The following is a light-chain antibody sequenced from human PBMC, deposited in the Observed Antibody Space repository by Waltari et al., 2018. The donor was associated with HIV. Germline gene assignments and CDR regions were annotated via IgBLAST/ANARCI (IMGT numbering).Light chain of an antibody. V-gene: IGKV1-39*01. CDR1: QIISSY. Sequence: DIQMTQSPSSLSASVGDRVTITCRASQIISSYLNWYQQKPGKAHKLLIYAASSLQTGVPSRFSVSGSGTDFTLIISSLQPEDFATYYCQQSYSAPHTFGQGTKLEIK. J-gene: IGKJ2*01. CDR3: QQSYSAPHT. CDR2: AAS.